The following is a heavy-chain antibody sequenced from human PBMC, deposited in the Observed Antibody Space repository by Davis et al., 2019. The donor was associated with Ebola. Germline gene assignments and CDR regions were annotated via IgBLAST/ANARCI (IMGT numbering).Heavy chain of an antibody. CDR2: INPSGGST. J-gene: IGHJ4*02. Sequence: ASVKVSCQASGYTFTSYYMHWVRQAPGQGLEWMGIINPSGGSTSYAQKFQGRVTMTRDTSTSTVYMELSSLRSEDTAVYYCARAVRGRDYFDYWGQGTLVTVSS. CDR1: GYTFTSYY. V-gene: IGHV1-46*01. CDR3: ARAVRGRDYFDY. D-gene: IGHD3-10*01.